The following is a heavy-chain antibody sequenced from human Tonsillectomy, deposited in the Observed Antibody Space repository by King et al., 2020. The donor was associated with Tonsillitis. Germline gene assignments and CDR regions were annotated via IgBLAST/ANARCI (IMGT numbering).Heavy chain of an antibody. V-gene: IGHV1-69*12. CDR3: ARDLPLPNYDILTGYFDS. D-gene: IGHD3-9*01. Sequence: VQLVQSGAEVKKPGSSVKVSCKASGGTFSSYAISWVRQAPGQGLEWMGGIIPIFVTANYAQKFQGRVTITADESTSTAYIELSSLRSEDTAVYYCARDLPLPNYDILTGYFDSWGQGTLVTVSS. CDR2: IIPIFVTA. CDR1: GGTFSSYA. J-gene: IGHJ4*02.